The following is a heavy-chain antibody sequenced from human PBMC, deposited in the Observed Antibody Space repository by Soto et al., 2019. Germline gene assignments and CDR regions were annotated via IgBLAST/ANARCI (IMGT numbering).Heavy chain of an antibody. CDR3: TKGAKFDDIYTGYLVNDL. D-gene: IGHD3-9*01. Sequence: GASVKVSCKASGYTFSNFGISWVRQAPGEGLEWMGWISPNSEKTKIAQRFQGRVTMTTDISTSTSYLELRGLTSDDTAVYYCTKGAKFDDIYTGYLVNDLWGQGTPVTVSS. V-gene: IGHV1-18*01. CDR1: GYTFSNFG. CDR2: ISPNSEKT. J-gene: IGHJ5*02.